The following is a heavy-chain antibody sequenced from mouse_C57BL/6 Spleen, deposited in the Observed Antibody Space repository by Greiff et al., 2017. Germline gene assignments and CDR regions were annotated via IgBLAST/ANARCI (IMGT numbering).Heavy chain of an antibody. V-gene: IGHV1-9*01. D-gene: IGHD4-1*01. CDR2: ILPGSGST. CDR1: GYTFTGYW. J-gene: IGHJ3*01. Sequence: QVQLQQSGAELMKPGASVKLSCKATGYTFTGYWIAWVQQRPGHGLAWIGEILPGSGSTNYNAKFKGKATFTADTSSNTAYMQLSSLTTEDSAIYYCARDWDTWFAYWGQGTLVTVSA. CDR3: ARDWDTWFAY.